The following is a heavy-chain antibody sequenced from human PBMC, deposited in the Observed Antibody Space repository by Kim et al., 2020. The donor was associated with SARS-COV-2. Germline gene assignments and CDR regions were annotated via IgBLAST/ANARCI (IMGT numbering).Heavy chain of an antibody. J-gene: IGHJ4*02. CDR2: FSYNKRT. CDR3: ARLPDITGGPFDY. D-gene: IGHD1-20*01. CDR1: GASISDDY. Sequence: SETLSLTCTISGASISDDYWTWIRQPPGKGLEWIGYFSYNKRTSYNPSLKSRVSMSLDTSRNQFSLKLNSVTAADTAVYYCARLPDITGGPFDYWAQGT. V-gene: IGHV4-59*08.